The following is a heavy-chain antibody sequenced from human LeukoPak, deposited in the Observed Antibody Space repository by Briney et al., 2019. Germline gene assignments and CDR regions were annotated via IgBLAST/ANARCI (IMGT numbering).Heavy chain of an antibody. Sequence: SETLFLTCTVSGGSISRSRCYWGWIRQPPGKGLEWIGSIYYSGSTYYNPSLKSRVTTSVDTSKNQFSLKLSSVTAADTAVYYCARGVVAAPQTFDYWGQGTLVTVSS. CDR1: GGSISRSRCY. J-gene: IGHJ4*02. CDR2: IYYSGST. D-gene: IGHD2-15*01. V-gene: IGHV4-39*07. CDR3: ARGVVAAPQTFDY.